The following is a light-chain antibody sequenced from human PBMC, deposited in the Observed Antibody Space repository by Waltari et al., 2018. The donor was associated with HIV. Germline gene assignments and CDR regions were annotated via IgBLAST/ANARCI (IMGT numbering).Light chain of an antibody. V-gene: IGLV1-47*01. CDR3: AAWGDSLTSYV. CDR1: STNIVSNY. Sequence: QSVLTQPPSASVTPGQRAAIPCSGRSTNIVSNYLYLYRHPPGTAIKPLIYRNNQRPSGVPDRFSGSKSGTSASLAISGLRSEDEADYYCAAWGDSLTSYVFGTGTKVTVL. J-gene: IGLJ1*01. CDR2: RNN.